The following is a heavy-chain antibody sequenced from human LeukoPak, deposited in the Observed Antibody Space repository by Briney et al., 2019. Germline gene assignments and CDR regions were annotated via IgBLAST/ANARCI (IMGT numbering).Heavy chain of an antibody. V-gene: IGHV3-15*01. CDR2: IYSKTVGGPT. D-gene: IGHD3-10*01. Sequence: GGSLRLSCAASGFTFDNAWFNWVRQAPGKGLEWVGRIYSKTVGGPTDYATPVTGRFSISRDDSKNTLYLQMNSLKTDDTAVYYCTTVPWFGDLYAAGYWGQGTLVTVSS. J-gene: IGHJ4*02. CDR3: TTVPWFGDLYAAGY. CDR1: GFTFDNAW.